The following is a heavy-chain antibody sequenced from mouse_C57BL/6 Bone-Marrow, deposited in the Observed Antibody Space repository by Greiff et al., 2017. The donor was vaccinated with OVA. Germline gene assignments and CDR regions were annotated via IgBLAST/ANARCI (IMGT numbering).Heavy chain of an antibody. CDR2: IWSGGST. CDR1: GFSLTSYG. CDR3: ARKGAVVARDYAMDY. Sequence: QVQLKQSGPGLVQPSQSLSITCTVSGFSLTSYGVHWVRQSPGKGLEWLGVIWSGGSTDYNAAFISRLSISKDNSKSQVFFKMNSLQADDTAIYYWARKGAVVARDYAMDYWGQGTSVTVSS. J-gene: IGHJ4*01. D-gene: IGHD1-1*01. V-gene: IGHV2-2*01.